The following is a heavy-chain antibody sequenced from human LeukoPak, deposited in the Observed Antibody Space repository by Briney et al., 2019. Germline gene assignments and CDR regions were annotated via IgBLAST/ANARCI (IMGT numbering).Heavy chain of an antibody. CDR1: GGTFISYA. CDR3: ARDREQLNSFDY. Sequence: SVKVSCKASGGTFISYAISWVRQAPGQGLEWMGGIIPIFGTANYAQKFQGRVTITTDESTSTAYMELSSLRSEDTAVYYCARDREQLNSFDYWGQGTLVTVSS. V-gene: IGHV1-69*05. D-gene: IGHD5-18*01. CDR2: IIPIFGTA. J-gene: IGHJ4*02.